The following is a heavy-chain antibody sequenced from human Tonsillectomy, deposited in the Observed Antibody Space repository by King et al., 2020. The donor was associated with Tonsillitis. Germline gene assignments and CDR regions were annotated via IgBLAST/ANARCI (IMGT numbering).Heavy chain of an antibody. CDR1: GFTFNTFI. CDR2: ISSSSNYI. J-gene: IGHJ4*02. V-gene: IGHV3-21*01. Sequence: VQLVESRRGLVKPGGSLRLSCAASGFTFNTFIMNWVRQAPGKGLEWVSSISSSSNYIYYADSMKGRFTTSRDNAKNSLYLQMNSLRAEDTAVYYCAGGFFDYWGQGTLVTVSS. CDR3: AGGFFDY.